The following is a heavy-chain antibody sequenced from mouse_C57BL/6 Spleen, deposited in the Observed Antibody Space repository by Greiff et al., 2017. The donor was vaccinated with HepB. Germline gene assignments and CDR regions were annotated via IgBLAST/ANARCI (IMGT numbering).Heavy chain of an antibody. CDR3: TTRGLRRAY. Sequence: EVQLQQSGAELVRPGASVKLSCTVSGFNIKDDYMHWVKQRPEQGLEWIGWIDPENGDTEYASKFQGKATITADTSSNTAYLQLSSLTSEDTAVYYCTTRGLRRAYWGQRTLVTVSA. CDR1: GFNIKDDY. J-gene: IGHJ3*01. CDR2: IDPENGDT. V-gene: IGHV14-4*01. D-gene: IGHD2-2*01.